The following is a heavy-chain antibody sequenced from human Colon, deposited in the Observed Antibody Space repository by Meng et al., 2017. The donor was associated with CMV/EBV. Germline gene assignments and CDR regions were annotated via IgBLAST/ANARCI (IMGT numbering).Heavy chain of an antibody. D-gene: IGHD6-19*01. CDR2: INAGNGNT. Sequence: SGYPFTSYAMHWVRQAPGQRLEWMGWINAGNGNTKYSQKFQGRVTITRDTSASTAYMELSSLRSEDTAVYYCARGRAVAAPYYFDYWGQGTLVTVSS. J-gene: IGHJ4*02. V-gene: IGHV1-3*01. CDR3: ARGRAVAAPYYFDY. CDR1: GYPFTSYA.